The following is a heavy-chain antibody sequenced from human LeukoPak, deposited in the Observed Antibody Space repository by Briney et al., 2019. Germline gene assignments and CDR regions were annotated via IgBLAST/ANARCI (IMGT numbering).Heavy chain of an antibody. CDR3: ASGHDYVSRP. J-gene: IGHJ5*02. Sequence: GSLRLSCVASGFTFSSHNMNWVRQAPGKGLEWIGEINHSGSTNYNPSLKSRVTISVDTSKDQFSLKLSSVTAADTAVYYCASGHDYVSRPWGQGTLVTVSS. V-gene: IGHV4-34*01. D-gene: IGHD3-16*01. CDR1: GFTFSSHN. CDR2: INHSGST.